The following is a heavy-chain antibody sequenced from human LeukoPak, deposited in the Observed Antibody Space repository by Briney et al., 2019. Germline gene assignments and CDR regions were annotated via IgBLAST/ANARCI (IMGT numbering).Heavy chain of an antibody. J-gene: IGHJ4*02. CDR3: VKVLRYSSGWRAFDY. Sequence: PGGSLRLSCAASGFTFSNYAMTWVRQGPGKGLEWVSTVSNSGGTTFYADSVEGRFTISRGNSKNTLYLQMSSLRAEDTAVYYCVKVLRYSSGWRAFDYWGQGTLVTVSS. CDR2: VSNSGGTT. V-gene: IGHV3-23*01. D-gene: IGHD6-19*01. CDR1: GFTFSNYA.